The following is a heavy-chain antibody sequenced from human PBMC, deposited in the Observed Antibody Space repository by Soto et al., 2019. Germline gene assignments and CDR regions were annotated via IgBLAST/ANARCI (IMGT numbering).Heavy chain of an antibody. CDR3: GKDPGDALGGATPGGCSSLF. J-gene: IGHJ2*01. CDR1: GFTFSTYG. Sequence: QVQLVESGGGVVQPGRSLRLSCAASGFTFSTYGMHWVRQAPGKGLEWVAVISYDGSNKYYANSAKGRFTISRDNSKKCSYWQRNSIEGEERAVIFCGKDPGDALGGATPGGCSSLFGGGGPLFLVS. V-gene: IGHV3-30*18. CDR2: ISYDGSNK. D-gene: IGHD1-26*01.